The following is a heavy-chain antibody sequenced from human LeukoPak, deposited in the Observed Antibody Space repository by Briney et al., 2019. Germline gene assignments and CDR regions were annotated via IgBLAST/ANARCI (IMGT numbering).Heavy chain of an antibody. D-gene: IGHD3-22*01. CDR1: GYTFTGYY. CDR3: ATQTAPPLTTVAEYFQH. Sequence: ASVKVSCKASGYTFTGYYMHWVRQAPGKGLEWMGGFDPEDGETIYAQKFQGRVTMTEDTSTDTAYMELSSLRSEDTAVYYCATQTAPPLTTVAEYFQHWGQGTLVTVSS. CDR2: FDPEDGET. J-gene: IGHJ1*01. V-gene: IGHV1-24*01.